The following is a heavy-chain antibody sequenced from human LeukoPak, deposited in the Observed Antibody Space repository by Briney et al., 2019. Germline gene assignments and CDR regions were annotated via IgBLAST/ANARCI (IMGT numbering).Heavy chain of an antibody. D-gene: IGHD7-27*01. J-gene: IGHJ5*02. CDR2: INPNSGGT. CDR3: ARARGELGDEGWFDP. CDR1: GYTFTGYY. Sequence: GDSVKVSCKASGYTFTGYYMHWVRQAPGQGLEWMGRINPNSGGTNYAQKFQGRVTMTRDTSISTAYMELSRLRSDDTAVYYCARARGELGDEGWFDPWGQGTQVTVSS. V-gene: IGHV1-2*06.